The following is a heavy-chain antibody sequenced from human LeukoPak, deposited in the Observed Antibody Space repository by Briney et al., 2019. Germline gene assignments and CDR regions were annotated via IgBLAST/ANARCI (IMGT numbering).Heavy chain of an antibody. V-gene: IGHV4-31*03. CDR3: ARGPSAAAGITTLWAFDI. CDR1: GGSISSGGYY. J-gene: IGHJ3*02. Sequence: PSETLSLTCTVSGGSISSGGYYWSWLRQHPGKGLEWIGYIYYSGSTYYNPSLKSRVTISVDTSKNQFSLKLSSVTAADTAVYYCARGPSAAAGITTLWAFDIWGQGTMVTVSS. D-gene: IGHD6-13*01. CDR2: IYYSGST.